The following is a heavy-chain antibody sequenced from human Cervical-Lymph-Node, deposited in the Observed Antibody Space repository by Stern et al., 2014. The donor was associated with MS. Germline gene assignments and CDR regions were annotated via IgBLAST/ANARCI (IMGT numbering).Heavy chain of an antibody. V-gene: IGHV3-7*01. CDR3: ARGSALSF. J-gene: IGHJ4*02. D-gene: IGHD3-16*02. Sequence: EVQLVESGGGLVQPGGSLRLSCAASGFRFSSYWMSWVRQAPGKGLEWVASIKEDGSQEYYVDSVKGRFTIYRDNAKNSLYLQMNSLRAEDTALYYCARGSALSFWGQGTPVTVSS. CDR2: IKEDGSQE. CDR1: GFRFSSYW.